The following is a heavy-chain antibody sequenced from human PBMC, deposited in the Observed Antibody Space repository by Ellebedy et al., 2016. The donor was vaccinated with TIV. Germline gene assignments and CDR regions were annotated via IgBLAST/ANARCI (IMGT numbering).Heavy chain of an antibody. D-gene: IGHD3-22*01. V-gene: IGHV4-59*01. Sequence: MPSKTLSLTCSVSGGSISRYYWSWIPQPPGKGLEWIGYLYSSGYTSYNPSLESRVTISLDTSKGQFSLTLTSATAADTAVYYCARGYDNRGFYDCPFDHWGQGTLVTVSS. J-gene: IGHJ4*02. CDR1: GGSISRYY. CDR3: ARGYDNRGFYDCPFDH. CDR2: LYSSGYT.